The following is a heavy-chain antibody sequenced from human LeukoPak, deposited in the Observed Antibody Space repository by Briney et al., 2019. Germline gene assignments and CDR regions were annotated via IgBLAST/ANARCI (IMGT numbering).Heavy chain of an antibody. J-gene: IGHJ6*04. V-gene: IGHV1-3*01. Sequence: ASVKVSCKASGYIFISYVIYWVRQAPGQRPEWMGWIIVCNGNTKYSEKFQGRVIINRDTSENTVYMELSGLRGEDTAVYYCARGSTIGVSRLYHHYGMDFWGKGTTVIVSS. D-gene: IGHD2-8*01. CDR2: IIVCNGNT. CDR3: ARGSTIGVSRLYHHYGMDF. CDR1: GYIFISYV.